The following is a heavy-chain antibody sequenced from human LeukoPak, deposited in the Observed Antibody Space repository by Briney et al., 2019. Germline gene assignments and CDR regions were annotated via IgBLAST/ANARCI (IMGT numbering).Heavy chain of an antibody. CDR2: ISAYNGNT. V-gene: IGHV1-18*04. J-gene: IGHJ5*02. Sequence: ASVKVSCEASGYTFTSYGISWVRQAPGQGLEWMGWISAYNGNTNYAQKLQGRVTMTTDTSTSTAYMELRSLRSDDTAVYYCARDLVVPAAIEGTPNWFDPWGQGTLVTVSS. D-gene: IGHD2-2*01. CDR1: GYTFTSYG. CDR3: ARDLVVPAAIEGTPNWFDP.